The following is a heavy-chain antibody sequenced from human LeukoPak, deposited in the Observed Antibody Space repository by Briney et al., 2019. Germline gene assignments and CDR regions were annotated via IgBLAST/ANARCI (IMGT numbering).Heavy chain of an antibody. CDR2: ISSSSSYI. D-gene: IGHD5-18*01. CDR1: GFTFSSYS. J-gene: IGHJ4*02. CDR3: ARARNSYGLDY. Sequence: GGSLRLSCAASGFTFSSYSMNWVRQALGKGLEWVSSISSSSSYIYYADSVKGRFTISRDNAKNSLYLQMNSLRAEDTAVYYCARARNSYGLDYWGQGTLVTVSS. V-gene: IGHV3-21*01.